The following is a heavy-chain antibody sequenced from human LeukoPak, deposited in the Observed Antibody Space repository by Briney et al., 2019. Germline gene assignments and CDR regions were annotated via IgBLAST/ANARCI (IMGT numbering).Heavy chain of an antibody. D-gene: IGHD1-7*01. CDR2: IYYSGST. J-gene: IGHJ6*03. V-gene: IGHV4-59*01. CDR3: ARGAPTAETTYYYYYYMDV. CDR1: GAPISSYY. Sequence: SETLSLTCTVSGAPISSYYWNWIRQPPGKGLEWIGYIYYSGSTSYNPSLKSPVTMSIDTSNNQFSLKLSSVTAADTAVYYCARGAPTAETTYYYYYYMDVWGKGTTVTVSS.